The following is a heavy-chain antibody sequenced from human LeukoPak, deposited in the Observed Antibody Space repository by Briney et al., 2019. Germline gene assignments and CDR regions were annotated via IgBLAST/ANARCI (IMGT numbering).Heavy chain of an antibody. CDR2: IYSGGST. D-gene: IGHD6-19*01. CDR3: ARLGYGSDWAGTFDY. V-gene: IGHV3-53*01. Sequence: GGSLRLSCAASEFTVSSNYMSWVRQAPGKGLEWVSVIYSGGSTYYADSVKGRFTISRDNSKNTLYLQMNSLRAEDTAVYYCARLGYGSDWAGTFDYWGQGTLVTVSS. CDR1: EFTVSSNY. J-gene: IGHJ4*02.